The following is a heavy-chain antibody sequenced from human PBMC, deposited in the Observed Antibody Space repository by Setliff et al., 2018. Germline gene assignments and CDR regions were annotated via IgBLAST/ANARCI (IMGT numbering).Heavy chain of an antibody. CDR2: INGDATIA. V-gene: IGHV3-74*01. CDR1: GFNFNKYW. J-gene: IGHJ6*03. Sequence: LRLSCTVYGFNFNKYWLYWVRQAPGKGLEWVSRINGDATIAHYADSVKGRFTISRDNARNALYLQMVSLRGEDTGVYFCAALDWGENFYNVDVWGKGTTVTVSS. D-gene: IGHD7-27*01. CDR3: AALDWGENFYNVDV.